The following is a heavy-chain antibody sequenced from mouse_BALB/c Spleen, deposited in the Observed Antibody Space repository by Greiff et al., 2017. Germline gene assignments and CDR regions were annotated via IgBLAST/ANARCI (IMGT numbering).Heavy chain of an antibody. CDR3: ARLNWDAWFAY. J-gene: IGHJ3*01. V-gene: IGHV3-2*02. CDR1: GYSITSDYA. Sequence: DVQLVESGPGLVKPSQSLSLTCTVTGYSITSDYAWNWIRQFPGNKLEWMGYISYSGSTSYNPSLKSRISITRDTSTNQFFLQLNSVTTEDTATYDSARLNWDAWFAYWGQGTLVTVSA. CDR2: ISYSGST. D-gene: IGHD4-1*01.